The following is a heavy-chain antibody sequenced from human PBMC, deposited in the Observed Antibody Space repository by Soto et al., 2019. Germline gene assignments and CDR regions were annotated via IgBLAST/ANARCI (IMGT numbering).Heavy chain of an antibody. CDR1: GYPFTRYW. D-gene: IGHD4-17*01. CDR3: ARRAYGDYGNWVDP. V-gene: IGHV5-51*01. Sequence: EYLKLSCTGSGYPFTRYWSGWVPQLQRKGLEWMGIIYPGDSDTRYSPSFQGQVTISADKSISTAYLQWSSLKASDTAMDDCARRAYGDYGNWVDPWGQGTLVPVSS. J-gene: IGHJ5*02. CDR2: IYPGDSDT.